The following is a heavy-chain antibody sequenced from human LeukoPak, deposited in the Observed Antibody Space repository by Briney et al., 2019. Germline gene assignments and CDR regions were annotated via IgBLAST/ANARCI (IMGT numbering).Heavy chain of an antibody. CDR1: GFTFSGYW. D-gene: IGHD2-2*01. CDR3: VREGILGYCSSTSWVCSAEFDALFY. J-gene: IGHJ4*02. CDR2: IKRDGSET. V-gene: IGHV3-7*01. Sequence: GGSLRLSCAASGFTFSGYWMTWVRQAPGKGLEWVANIKRDGSETHYVDSVKGRFTISRDNARNSLFLQMNSLRAEDTALYFCVREGILGYCSSTSWVCSAEFDALFYWGQGTLVTVSS.